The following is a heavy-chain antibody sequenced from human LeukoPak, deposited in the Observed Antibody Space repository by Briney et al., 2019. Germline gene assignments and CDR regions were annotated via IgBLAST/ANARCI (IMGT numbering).Heavy chain of an antibody. J-gene: IGHJ4*02. D-gene: IGHD3/OR15-3a*01. CDR2: INPNSGGT. V-gene: IGHV1-2*02. CDR3: ARRYDFWSGYPTAFDY. Sequence: ASVKVSCKASGYTFTGYYMYWVRLAPGQGLEWMGFINPNSGGTVYAQKFQARVTMTRDTSISTAYMELSGLRSDDTAVYYCARRYDFWSGYPTAFDYWGQGTLVTVSS. CDR1: GYTFTGYY.